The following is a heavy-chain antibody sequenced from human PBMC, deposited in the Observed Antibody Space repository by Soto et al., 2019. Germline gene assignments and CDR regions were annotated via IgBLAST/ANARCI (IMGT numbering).Heavy chain of an antibody. CDR1: GYTFTSYY. J-gene: IGHJ6*02. CDR3: ARDTTRPRLRYFDWSPTLEYYYYGMDV. D-gene: IGHD3-9*01. CDR2: INPSGGST. V-gene: IGHV1-46*01. Sequence: GASVKVSCKASGYTFTSYYMHWVRQAPGQGLEWMGIINPSGGSTSYTQNFQGRVTMTRDTSTSTVYMELSSLRSEDTAVYYCARDTTRPRLRYFDWSPTLEYYYYGMDVWGQGTTVTVSS.